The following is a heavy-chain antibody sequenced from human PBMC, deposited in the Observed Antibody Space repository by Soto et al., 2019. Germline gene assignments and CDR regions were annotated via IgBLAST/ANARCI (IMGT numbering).Heavy chain of an antibody. Sequence: VQLQQWGAGVLKPSETLSLTCAAHGGSFSGFQWSWIRQAPGKGLEWIGEINHNGDTNYNPSLKSRLTISIDTSKNEFSLKLTSVTAGDTARYYCAREWGFCDGTGCFPLFYYWGQGVLVTVSS. J-gene: IGHJ4*02. CDR3: AREWGFCDGTGCFPLFYY. CDR1: GGSFSGFQ. V-gene: IGHV4-34*01. D-gene: IGHD2-21*01. CDR2: INHNGDT.